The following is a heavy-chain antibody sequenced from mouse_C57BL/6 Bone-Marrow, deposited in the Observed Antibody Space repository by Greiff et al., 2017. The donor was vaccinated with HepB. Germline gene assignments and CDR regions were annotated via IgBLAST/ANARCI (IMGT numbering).Heavy chain of an antibody. J-gene: IGHJ2*01. D-gene: IGHD1-1*01. CDR3: ARHEEVITTVVAPFDY. V-gene: IGHV1-62-2*01. CDR1: GYTFTEYT. CDR2: FYPGSGSI. Sequence: VMLVESGAELVKPGASVKLSCKASGYTFTEYTIHWVKQRSGQGLEWIGWFYPGSGSIKYNEKFKDKATLTADKSSSTVYMELSRLTSEDSAVYFCARHEEVITTVVAPFDYWGQGTTLTVSS.